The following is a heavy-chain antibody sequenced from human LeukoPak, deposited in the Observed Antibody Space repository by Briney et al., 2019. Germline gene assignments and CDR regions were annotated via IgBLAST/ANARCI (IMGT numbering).Heavy chain of an antibody. Sequence: SETLSLTCTVSGGSTSSYYWSWIRQPPGKGLEWIGYIYYSGSTNYNPSLKSRVTISIDTSRNQFSLKLSSVTAADTAVYYCARRRYCSSSNCHDFDYWGQGTLVPVSS. J-gene: IGHJ4*02. D-gene: IGHD2-2*01. CDR1: GGSTSSYY. CDR2: IYYSGST. CDR3: ARRRYCSSSNCHDFDY. V-gene: IGHV4-59*08.